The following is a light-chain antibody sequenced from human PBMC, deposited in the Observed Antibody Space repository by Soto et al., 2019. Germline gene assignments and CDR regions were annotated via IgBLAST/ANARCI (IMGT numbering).Light chain of an antibody. CDR1: QSISSY. CDR2: AAS. CDR3: QQSYSTPRG. Sequence: DLQMNQSPSSLSASVGDRVTITCRASQSISSYLNWYQQKPGKAPKLLIYAASSLQSGVPSRFSGSGSGTDSTLTISSRQPEDFATYYCQQSYSTPRGFGPGTKVDIK. V-gene: IGKV1-39*01. J-gene: IGKJ3*01.